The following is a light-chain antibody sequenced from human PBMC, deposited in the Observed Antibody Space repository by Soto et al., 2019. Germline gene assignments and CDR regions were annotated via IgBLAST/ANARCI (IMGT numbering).Light chain of an antibody. CDR3: QQYNNWPRP. CDR1: QSVNSH. J-gene: IGKJ1*01. V-gene: IGKV3-15*01. CDR2: GAS. Sequence: EIVMTQSPATLSGSPGERATLSCRASQSVNSHLDWYHQKPGQAPRLLIYGASTRATGIPARFSGSGSGTEVTLTISILQSEDFAVYYCQQYNNWPRPFGQGTKVEIK.